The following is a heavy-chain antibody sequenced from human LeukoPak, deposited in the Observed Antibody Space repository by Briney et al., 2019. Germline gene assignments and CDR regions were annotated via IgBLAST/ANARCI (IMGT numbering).Heavy chain of an antibody. CDR2: IYPGDSDT. D-gene: IGHD5-18*01. J-gene: IGHJ4*02. CDR1: GYSFTSYW. Sequence: GESLKSSCKGSGYSFTSYWIGWVRQMPGKGLEWMGIIYPGDSDTRYSAAFQGQGTITADKSISTAYLQWSSLKASDPAVYDCAGSISHTAMVTSDYWGQGTLVTVSS. V-gene: IGHV5-51*01. CDR3: AGSISHTAMVTSDY.